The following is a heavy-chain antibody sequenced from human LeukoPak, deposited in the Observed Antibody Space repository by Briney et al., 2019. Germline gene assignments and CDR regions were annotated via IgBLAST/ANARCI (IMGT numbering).Heavy chain of an antibody. D-gene: IGHD6-19*01. Sequence: SETLSLTCTVSGGSISSSSYYWDWIRQPPGKGLEWIGSIYYSGSTYYNPSLKSRVTISVDTSKNQFSLKLSSVTAADTAVYYCARQPRAGSGRYEPFDYWGQGTLVTVSS. CDR3: ARQPRAGSGRYEPFDY. J-gene: IGHJ4*02. CDR2: IYYSGST. CDR1: GGSISSSSYY. V-gene: IGHV4-39*01.